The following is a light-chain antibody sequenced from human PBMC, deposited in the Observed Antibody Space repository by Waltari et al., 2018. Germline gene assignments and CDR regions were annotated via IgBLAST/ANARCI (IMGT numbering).Light chain of an antibody. CDR1: SGDVGNYNL. CDR3: SSYADSTTFQL. J-gene: IGLJ1*01. V-gene: IGLV2-23*02. CDR2: EDN. Sequence: QSALTQPASVSGSRRQSITNPCTGTSGDVGNYNLVSWYQQHPGKAPKLILYEDNKRPSGISYRFSGSKSGNTASLTISGLQAEDEADYYCSSYADSTTFQLFGTVTKVTVL.